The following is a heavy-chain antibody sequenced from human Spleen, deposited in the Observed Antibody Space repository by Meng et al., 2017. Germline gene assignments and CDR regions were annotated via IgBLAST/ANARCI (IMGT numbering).Heavy chain of an antibody. Sequence: GESLKISCAASGFTFSSYAMHWVRQAPGKGLEWVAVISYDGSNKYYADSVKGRFTISRDNSKNTLYLQMNSLRAEDTAVYYCARDGGYGDYIAFDYWGQGTLVTVSS. CDR2: ISYDGSNK. CDR1: GFTFSSYA. D-gene: IGHD4-17*01. V-gene: IGHV3-30*01. CDR3: ARDGGYGDYIAFDY. J-gene: IGHJ4*02.